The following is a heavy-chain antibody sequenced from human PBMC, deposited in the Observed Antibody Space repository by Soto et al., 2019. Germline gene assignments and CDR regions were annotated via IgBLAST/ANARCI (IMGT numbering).Heavy chain of an antibody. Sequence: HGESLKISCKGSEYTFTDYWIVWVRQMPGKGPEWMGIIFPDDSDTRYSPSFEGQVTISVDKSLRTAYLRWDTLKASDTAMYYCARHAGRAAGDYKRGYGLDVWGQGSLVTVSS. D-gene: IGHD3-10*01. CDR3: ARHAGRAAGDYKRGYGLDV. CDR1: EYTFTDYW. CDR2: IFPDDSDT. V-gene: IGHV5-51*01. J-gene: IGHJ6*02.